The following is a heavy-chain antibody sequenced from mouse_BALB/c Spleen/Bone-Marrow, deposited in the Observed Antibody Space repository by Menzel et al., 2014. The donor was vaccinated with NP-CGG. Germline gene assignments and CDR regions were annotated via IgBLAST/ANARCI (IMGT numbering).Heavy chain of an antibody. Sequence: EVKLQESGPELVKSGASVKVSCKASGYSFTDYNMYWVKQSHGKSLEWIGYIDPYNGATNYNQKFRGKATLTVDKSSSTAFMHLKSLTSEDSAVHYCARGGKYGSNGYGMDYWGQGTSVTVSS. CDR2: IDPYNGAT. J-gene: IGHJ4*01. D-gene: IGHD2-10*02. CDR1: GYSFTDYN. V-gene: IGHV1S135*01. CDR3: ARGGKYGSNGYGMDY.